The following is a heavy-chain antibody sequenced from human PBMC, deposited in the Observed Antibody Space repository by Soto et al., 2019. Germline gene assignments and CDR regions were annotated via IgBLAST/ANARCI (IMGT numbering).Heavy chain of an antibody. CDR2: ISYDGSNK. V-gene: IGHV3-30*18. CDR3: AKERYCSSTSCYANHYYGSGSYYYFDY. J-gene: IGHJ4*02. Sequence: ESGGGVVQPGRSLRLSCAASGFTFSSYGMHWVRQAPGKGLEWVAVISYDGSNKYYADSVKGRFIISRDNSKNTLYLQMNSLRAEDTAVYYCAKERYCSSTSCYANHYYGSGSYYYFDYWGQGTLVTVSS. D-gene: IGHD2-2*01. CDR1: GFTFSSYG.